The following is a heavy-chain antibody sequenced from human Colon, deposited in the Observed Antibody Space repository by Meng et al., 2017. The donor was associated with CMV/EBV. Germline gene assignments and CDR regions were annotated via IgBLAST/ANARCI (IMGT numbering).Heavy chain of an antibody. CDR3: AREAYSSS. CDR1: GFTFSSYS. J-gene: IGHJ4*02. CDR2: ISSSRSYI. V-gene: IGHV3-21*01. Sequence: GESLKISCAASGFTFSSYSMNWVRQAPGKGLEWVSSISSSRSYIYYADSVKGRFTISRDNAKNSLYLQMNSLRAEDTAVYYCAREAYSSSWGQGTLVTVSS. D-gene: IGHD6-13*01.